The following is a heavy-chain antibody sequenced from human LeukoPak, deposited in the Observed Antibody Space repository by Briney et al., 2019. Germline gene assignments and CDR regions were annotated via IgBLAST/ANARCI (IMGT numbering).Heavy chain of an antibody. V-gene: IGHV1-2*06. Sequence: GASVKVFCKASGYNFYCYYIHWLRQPPGQGLEWLGRINPDSGDTNHAQKFQGRVTMMRDTSSSTAYMELSRLRSEDTAVYYCARGYSSSAGGSYFDYWGQGTLVTVSS. CDR2: INPDSGDT. J-gene: IGHJ4*02. CDR1: GYNFYCYY. CDR3: ARGYSSSAGGSYFDY. D-gene: IGHD6-6*01.